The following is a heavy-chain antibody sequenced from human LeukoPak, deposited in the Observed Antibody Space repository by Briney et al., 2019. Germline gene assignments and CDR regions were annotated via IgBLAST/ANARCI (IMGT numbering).Heavy chain of an antibody. V-gene: IGHV1-2*02. D-gene: IGHD1-26*01. CDR3: AGILNGIGASSKSNGMDG. CDR2: INPNSGGT. Sequence: ASVKVSCTASGYTLTDYYMHWVRQAPGQGLEWMGWINPNSGGTNYAQKFQGRVTMTRDTSISTAYMELSRLTSDDTAVYYCAGILNGIGASSKSNGMDGWGQGTTVTVSS. CDR1: GYTLTDYY. J-gene: IGHJ6*02.